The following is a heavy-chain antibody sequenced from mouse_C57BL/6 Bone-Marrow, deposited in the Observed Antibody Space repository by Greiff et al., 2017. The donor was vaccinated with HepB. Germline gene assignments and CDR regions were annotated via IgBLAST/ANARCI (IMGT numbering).Heavy chain of an antibody. CDR2: INPGSGGT. CDR3: ARPDSSGLYYFDY. Sequence: QVQLKQSGAELVRPGTSVKVSCKASGYAFTNYLIEWVKQRPGQGLEWIGVINPGSGGTNYNEKFKGKATLTADKSSSTAYMQLSSLTSEDSAVYFCARPDSSGLYYFDYWGQGTTLTVSS. CDR1: GYAFTNYL. D-gene: IGHD3-2*02. V-gene: IGHV1-54*01. J-gene: IGHJ2*01.